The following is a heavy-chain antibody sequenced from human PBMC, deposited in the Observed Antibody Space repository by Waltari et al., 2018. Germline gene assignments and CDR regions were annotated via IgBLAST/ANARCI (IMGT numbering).Heavy chain of an antibody. CDR2: IRYDGSNK. V-gene: IGHV3-30*02. CDR3: AKEPQSSGWYGAKDY. CDR1: GFTFSSYG. Sequence: QVQLVESGGGVVQPGGSLRLSCAASGFTFSSYGMHWVRQAPGKGLEWVAFIRYDGSNKYYADSVKGRFTISRDKSKNTLYLQMNSLRAEDTAVYYCAKEPQSSGWYGAKDYWGQGTLVTVSS. J-gene: IGHJ4*02. D-gene: IGHD6-19*01.